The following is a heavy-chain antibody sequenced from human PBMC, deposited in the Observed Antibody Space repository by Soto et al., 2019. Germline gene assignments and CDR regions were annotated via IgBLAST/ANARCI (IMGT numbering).Heavy chain of an antibody. Sequence: GGSLRLSCAASGFIFSTYSMNWVRQAPGKGLEWVSYISSSGTSIYYADSVKGRFTISRDNAKNFLYLQMSSLRDEDSAVFYCARDPHGYNGYRITILHDYWGQGTRVTVSS. V-gene: IGHV3-48*02. CDR2: ISSSGTSI. D-gene: IGHD5-12*01. J-gene: IGHJ4*02. CDR3: ARDPHGYNGYRITILHDY. CDR1: GFIFSTYS.